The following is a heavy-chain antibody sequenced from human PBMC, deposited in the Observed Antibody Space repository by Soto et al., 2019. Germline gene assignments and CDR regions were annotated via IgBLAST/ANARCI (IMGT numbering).Heavy chain of an antibody. J-gene: IGHJ5*02. CDR3: SRRAPEGFDP. Sequence: SETLSLTCTVSGGSVSSGSYYWSWIRQPPGKGLEWIGYIYYSGSTNYNPSLKSRVTISVDTSKNQFSLKLSSVTAADTAFYYCSRRAPEGFDPWGQGTQVTVSS. CDR1: GGSVSSGSYY. CDR2: IYYSGST. V-gene: IGHV4-61*01.